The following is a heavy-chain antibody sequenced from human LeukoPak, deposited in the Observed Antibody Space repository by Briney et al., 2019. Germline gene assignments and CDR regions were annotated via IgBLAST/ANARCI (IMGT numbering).Heavy chain of an antibody. CDR2: IRSKPNSYAT. V-gene: IGHV3-73*01. CDR1: GFTFSGSA. Sequence: GGSLRLSCAASGFTFSGSAMHWVRQASGKGLEWVGRIRSKPNSYATAYAASVKGRLTIWRDDSRNTLYLQMNSLKTEDTAVYYCTTDLRSWGQGSPVTVSS. CDR3: TTDLRS. J-gene: IGHJ5*02.